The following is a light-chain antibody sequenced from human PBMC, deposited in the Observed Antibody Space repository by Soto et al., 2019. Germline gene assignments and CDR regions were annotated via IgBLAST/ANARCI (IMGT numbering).Light chain of an antibody. CDR3: SSYTTSSTLV. V-gene: IGLV2-14*03. Sequence: QSVLTQPASVSGSPGQSISISCTGTSSDVGEHNYVSWYQHHPGKAPKLMIYDVSNRPLGVSNRFSGSKSGNTASLTISGLQAEDEADYYCSSYTTSSTLVFGTGTKVTVL. CDR2: DVS. J-gene: IGLJ1*01. CDR1: SSDVGEHNY.